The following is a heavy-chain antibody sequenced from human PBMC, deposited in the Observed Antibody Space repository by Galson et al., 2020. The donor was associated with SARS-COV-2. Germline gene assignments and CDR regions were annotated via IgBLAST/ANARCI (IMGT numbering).Heavy chain of an antibody. J-gene: IGHJ4*02. Sequence: GGYLRLSCAASGFTFSSYSMNWVRQAPGKGLEWVSSISSSSSYIYYADSVKGRFTISRDNAKNSLYLQMNSLRAEDTAVYYCARDPRRDRTTGTTDYWGQGTLVTVSS. CDR3: ARDPRRDRTTGTTDY. CDR2: ISSSSSYI. V-gene: IGHV3-21*01. CDR1: GFTFSSYS. D-gene: IGHD1-1*01.